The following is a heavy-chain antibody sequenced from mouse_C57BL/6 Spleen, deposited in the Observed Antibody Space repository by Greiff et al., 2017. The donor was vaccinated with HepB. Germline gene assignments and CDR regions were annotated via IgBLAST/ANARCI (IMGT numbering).Heavy chain of an antibody. Sequence: EVKVVESGGGLVQPGGSLSLSCAASGFTFTDYYMSWVRQPPGKALEWLGFIRNKANGYTTEYSASVKGRFTISRDNSQSILYLQMNALRAEDSATYYCARSSIYYGNYGAMDYWGQGTSVTVSS. J-gene: IGHJ4*01. D-gene: IGHD2-1*01. CDR3: ARSSIYYGNYGAMDY. V-gene: IGHV7-3*01. CDR2: IRNKANGYTT. CDR1: GFTFTDYY.